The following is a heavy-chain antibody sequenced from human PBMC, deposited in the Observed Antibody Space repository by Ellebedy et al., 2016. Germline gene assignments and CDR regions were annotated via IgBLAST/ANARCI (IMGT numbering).Heavy chain of an antibody. CDR1: GFTFDDYA. J-gene: IGHJ4*02. CDR2: ISWNSAAI. D-gene: IGHD3-10*01. CDR3: AKGTMDYLHH. Sequence: SLKISXATSGFTFDDYALHWVRQVPGKGLERVSGISWNSAAIGYGEAVKGRFTISRDSAKNYLYLQMNSLRVEDTALYFCAKGTMDYLHHWGQGTLVTVSS. V-gene: IGHV3-9*01.